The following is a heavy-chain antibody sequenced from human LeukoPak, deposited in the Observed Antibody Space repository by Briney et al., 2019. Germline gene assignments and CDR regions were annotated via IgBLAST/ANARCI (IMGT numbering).Heavy chain of an antibody. CDR2: ISGSGGST. D-gene: IGHD6-19*01. CDR3: AKWLVGRYFQH. Sequence: GGSLRPSCAASGFTFSSYAMSWVRQAPGKGLKWVSAISGSGGSTYYADSVKGRFTISRDNSKNTLYLQMNSLRAEDTAVYYCAKWLVGRYFQHWGQGTLVTVSS. V-gene: IGHV3-23*01. CDR1: GFTFSSYA. J-gene: IGHJ1*01.